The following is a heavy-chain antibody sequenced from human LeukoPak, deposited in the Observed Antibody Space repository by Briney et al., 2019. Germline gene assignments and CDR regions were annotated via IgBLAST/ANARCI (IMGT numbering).Heavy chain of an antibody. V-gene: IGHV3-7*03. J-gene: IGHJ6*02. CDR1: GFTFSSYW. CDR2: IKQDGGQK. CDR3: ARGGGLDV. D-gene: IGHD3-16*01. Sequence: GGSLRLSCAASGFTFSSYWMSWVRQAPGKGLEWVANIKQDGGQKFYVDSVKGRFTISRDNAKNSLYLQMSNLRAEDTAVYFCARGGGLDVWGQGATVTVSS.